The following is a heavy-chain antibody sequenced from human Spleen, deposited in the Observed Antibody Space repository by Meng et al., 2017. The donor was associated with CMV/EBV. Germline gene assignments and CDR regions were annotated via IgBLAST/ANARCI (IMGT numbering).Heavy chain of an antibody. CDR3: AREDYHWFDP. CDR1: GGSFSCYY. J-gene: IGHJ5*02. Sequence: QVELQQWGAGLLKPSETLSLTCAVYGGSFSCYYWSWIRQPPGKGLEWIGEINHSGSTNYNPSLKIRVTISVDTSKNQFSLKLSSVTAADTAVYYCAREDYHWFDPWGQGTLVTVSS. CDR2: INHSGST. D-gene: IGHD4-11*01. V-gene: IGHV4-34*01.